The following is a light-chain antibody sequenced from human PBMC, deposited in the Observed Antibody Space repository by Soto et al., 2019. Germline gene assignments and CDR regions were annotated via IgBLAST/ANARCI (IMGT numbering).Light chain of an antibody. V-gene: IGLV3-21*02. Sequence: SYELTQPPSVSVAPGQTASITCGGNNIGSKSVHWYQQKPGRAPVLVVYDDSDRPSGIPERFSGSNSGNTATLTISRVEAGDEADYYCQVWDSTSDHWVFGGGTKLTVL. CDR3: QVWDSTSDHWV. CDR1: NIGSKS. CDR2: DDS. J-gene: IGLJ3*02.